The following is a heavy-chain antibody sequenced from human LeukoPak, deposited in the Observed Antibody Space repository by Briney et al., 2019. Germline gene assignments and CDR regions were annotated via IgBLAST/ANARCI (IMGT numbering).Heavy chain of an antibody. Sequence: GASVKVSCKASGYTFTSYGISWVRQAPGQGLEWMGRIIPILGIANYAQKFQGRVTITADKSTSTAYMELSSLRSEDTAVYYCARSRPKYCSSTSCYSYYYYGMDVWGQGTTVTVSS. CDR2: IIPILGIA. CDR1: GYTFTSYG. V-gene: IGHV1-69*04. D-gene: IGHD2-2*02. J-gene: IGHJ6*02. CDR3: ARSRPKYCSSTSCYSYYYYGMDV.